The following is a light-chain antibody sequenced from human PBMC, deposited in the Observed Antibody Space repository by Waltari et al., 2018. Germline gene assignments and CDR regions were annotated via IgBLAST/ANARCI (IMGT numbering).Light chain of an antibody. J-gene: IGKJ1*01. CDR3: QQYDSYSK. CDR1: QGINSC. Sequence: DIQMTQSPSTLSASVGDRVTITCRASQGINSCLAWYQQKPGKAPKLLIYKAFSLESGVPSRFSGSGSGTEFTLTINSLQPDDFATYYCQQYDSYSKFGQGTKVEIK. CDR2: KAF. V-gene: IGKV1-5*03.